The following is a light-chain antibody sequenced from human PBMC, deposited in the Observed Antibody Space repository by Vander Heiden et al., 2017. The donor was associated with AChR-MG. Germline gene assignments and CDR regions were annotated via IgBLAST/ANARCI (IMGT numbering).Light chain of an antibody. J-gene: IGKJ5*01. CDR3: LQRSNWAIT. CDR1: QRVSRY. CDR2: DVS. Sequence: EVVLTQSPATLSLSPGERATLSCRASQRVSRYLAWYQQKFGQAPRLLIYDVSNRATGIPARFSGSRPGTDFTLTISSLEPADFAVYYCLQRSNWAITFGQGTRLEIK. V-gene: IGKV3-11*01.